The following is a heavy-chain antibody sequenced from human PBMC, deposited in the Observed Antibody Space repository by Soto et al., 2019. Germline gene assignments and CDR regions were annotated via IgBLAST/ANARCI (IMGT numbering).Heavy chain of an antibody. CDR1: GGSISSYY. CDR3: ATSYGNAWYTY. CDR2: IYYSGST. V-gene: IGHV4-59*08. J-gene: IGHJ4*02. D-gene: IGHD6-13*01. Sequence: PSETLSLTCTVSGGSISSYYWSWIRQPPGKGLEWIGCIYYSGSTNYNPSLKSRVTISVDTSKNQFSLKLSSVTAADTAVYYCATSYGNAWYTYWGQGTQVTVSS.